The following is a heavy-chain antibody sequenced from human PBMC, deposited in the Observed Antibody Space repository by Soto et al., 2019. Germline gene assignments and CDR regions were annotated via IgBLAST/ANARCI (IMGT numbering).Heavy chain of an antibody. CDR2: IYYSGST. V-gene: IGHV4-30-4*01. CDR3: ARASSGSYSPFMDV. Sequence: KSSETLSLTCTVSGGSISSGDYYWSWIRQPPGKGLEWIGYIYYSGSTYYNPSLKSRVTISVDTSKNQFSLKLSSVTAADTAVYYCARASSGSYSPFMDVWGQGTTVTVS. CDR1: GGSISSGDYY. D-gene: IGHD3-22*01. J-gene: IGHJ6*02.